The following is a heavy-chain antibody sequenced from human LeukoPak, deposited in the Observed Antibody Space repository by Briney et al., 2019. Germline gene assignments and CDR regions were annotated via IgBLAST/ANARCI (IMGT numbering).Heavy chain of an antibody. CDR2: IKFDGSDK. J-gene: IGHJ3*02. CDR1: GFTFSNYW. CDR3: AREWNSGYDDAFDI. D-gene: IGHD5-12*01. V-gene: IGHV3-7*01. Sequence: GSLRLSCAASGFTFSNYWMSWVRQAPGKGLEWVANIKFDGSDKFYVDSVKGRFTISRDESKSTLYLQMNSLRAEDTAVYYCAREWNSGYDDAFDIWGQGTMVTVSS.